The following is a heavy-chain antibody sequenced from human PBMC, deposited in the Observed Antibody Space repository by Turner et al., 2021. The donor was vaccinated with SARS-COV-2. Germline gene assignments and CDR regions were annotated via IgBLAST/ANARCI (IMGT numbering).Heavy chain of an antibody. J-gene: IGHJ4*02. D-gene: IGHD3-16*01. V-gene: IGHV3-30*18. CDR2: ISYDGNNK. CDR1: GFTFSSYG. Sequence: QVQLVESGGGVVQPGRSLRLSCAASGFTFSSYGMHWVRQAPGKGLEWVAVISYDGNNKFYADSVKGRFTISRGNSKNTLYLQMNSLRAEDTAVYHCAKGFGDYVDYWGQGTLVTVSS. CDR3: AKGFGDYVDY.